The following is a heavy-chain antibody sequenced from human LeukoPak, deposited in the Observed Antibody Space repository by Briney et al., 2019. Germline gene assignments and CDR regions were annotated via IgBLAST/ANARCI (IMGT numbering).Heavy chain of an antibody. D-gene: IGHD4-11*01. CDR3: ARVHTVTIDY. CDR2: IYYSGST. Sequence: SETLSLTCTVSGGSISSGGYYWSWIRQHPGKGLEWIGYIYYSGSTYYNPSPKSRVTISVDTSKNQFSLKLSSVTAADTAVYYCARVHTVTIDYWGQGTLVTVSS. J-gene: IGHJ4*02. V-gene: IGHV4-31*03. CDR1: GGSISSGGYY.